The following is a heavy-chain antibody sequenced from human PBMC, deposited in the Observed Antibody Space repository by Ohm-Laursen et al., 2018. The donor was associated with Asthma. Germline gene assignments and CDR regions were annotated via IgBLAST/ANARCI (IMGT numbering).Heavy chain of an antibody. D-gene: IGHD2-21*02. CDR1: EFTFSLYS. CDR3: ARRDFSGGDPSAAFDI. CDR2: ISSSSSTI. Sequence: SLRLSCAASEFTFSLYSMNWVRQAPGKGLEWVSYISSSSSTIYYADSVKGRFTISRDNSKNILYMQMNSLRAEDTAVYYCARRDFSGGDPSAAFDIWGQGTMVTVSS. V-gene: IGHV3-48*01. J-gene: IGHJ3*02.